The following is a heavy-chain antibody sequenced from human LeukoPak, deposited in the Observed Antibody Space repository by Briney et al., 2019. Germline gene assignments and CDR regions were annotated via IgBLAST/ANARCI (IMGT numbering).Heavy chain of an antibody. Sequence: GGSLRLSCVASGLTLRTYGMHWFRQAPGKGLEWVAVIWYDGSNKYYADSVKGRFTISRDNSKNTLYLQMNSLRAEDTAVYYCARGSLLYGDYFVGGDYWGQGALVTVSS. CDR3: ARGSLLYGDYFVGGDY. CDR1: GLTLRTYG. D-gene: IGHD4-17*01. V-gene: IGHV3-33*01. J-gene: IGHJ4*02. CDR2: IWYDGSNK.